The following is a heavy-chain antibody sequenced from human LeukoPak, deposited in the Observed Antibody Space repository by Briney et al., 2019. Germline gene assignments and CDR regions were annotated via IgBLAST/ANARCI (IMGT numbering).Heavy chain of an antibody. CDR2: IIPILSIA. D-gene: IGHD1-26*01. CDR3: AESGSYYQ. J-gene: IGHJ4*02. CDR1: GGTFSSYA. V-gene: IGHV1-69*04. Sequence: SVKVSCKASGGTFSSYAISWVRQAPGQGLEWMGRIIPILSIANYAQKFQGRVTITADKSTSTAYMELSSLRSEDTAVYYCAESGSYYQWGQGTLVTASS.